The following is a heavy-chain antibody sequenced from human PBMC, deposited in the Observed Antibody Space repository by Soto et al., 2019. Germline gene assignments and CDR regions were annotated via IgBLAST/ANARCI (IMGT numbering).Heavy chain of an antibody. D-gene: IGHD2-2*01. Sequence: GGSLRLSCAASGFSFSNAWMNWVRQAPGKGLEWVGRIRSRSATTDYAAPVKGRFTISRDDSKYTLYLQMNSLKVEDTAVYFCTTSGNPHVVYHRGQRTLVTVSS. J-gene: IGHJ4*02. V-gene: IGHV3-15*07. CDR2: IRSRSATT. CDR1: GFSFSNAW. CDR3: TTSGNPHVVYH.